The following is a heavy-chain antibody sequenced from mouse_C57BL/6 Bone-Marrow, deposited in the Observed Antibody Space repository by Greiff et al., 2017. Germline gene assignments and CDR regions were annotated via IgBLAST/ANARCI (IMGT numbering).Heavy chain of an antibody. D-gene: IGHD2-4*01. Sequence: VQLQQPGAELVKPGASVKMSCKASGYTFTSYWITWVKQRPGQGLEWIGDIYPGSGSTNYNEKFKSKATLTVDTSSSTAYMQLSSLTSEDSAVYYCAQGGYDYRWFAVWGQGTLVTVSA. J-gene: IGHJ3*01. CDR1: GYTFTSYW. CDR2: IYPGSGST. V-gene: IGHV1-55*01. CDR3: AQGGYDYRWFAV.